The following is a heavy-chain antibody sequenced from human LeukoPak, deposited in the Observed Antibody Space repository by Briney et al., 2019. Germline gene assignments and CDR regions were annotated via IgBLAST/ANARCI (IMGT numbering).Heavy chain of an antibody. CDR3: ARNFDV. V-gene: IGHV3-48*02. J-gene: IGHJ3*01. CDR1: GFTFSSYH. CDR2: ISRSGYSI. Sequence: PGGSLRLSCAASGFTFSSYHMNWVRQAPGKGLEWVSHISRSGYSIYYTDSVKGRFTISRDDAKNSLYLQMNSLRDEDAAIYYCARNFDVWGQGTMVTVSS.